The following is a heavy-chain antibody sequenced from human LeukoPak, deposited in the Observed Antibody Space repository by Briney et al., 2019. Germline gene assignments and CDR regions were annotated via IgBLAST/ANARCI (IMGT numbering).Heavy chain of an antibody. J-gene: IGHJ5*02. CDR2: IYYSGST. CDR3: ARHLRAGQWELQSHNWFDP. CDR1: GGSISSSSYY. D-gene: IGHD1-26*01. V-gene: IGHV4-39*01. Sequence: PSETLSLTCTVSGGSISSSSYYWGWIRQPPGKGLEWIGSIYYSGSTYYNPSLKSRVTISVDTSKNQFSLKLSSVTAADTAVYYCARHLRAGQWELQSHNWFDPWGQGTLVTVSS.